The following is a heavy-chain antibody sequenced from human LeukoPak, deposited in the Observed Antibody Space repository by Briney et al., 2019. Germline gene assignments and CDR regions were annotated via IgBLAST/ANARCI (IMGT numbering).Heavy chain of an antibody. J-gene: IGHJ4*02. D-gene: IGHD6-19*01. Sequence: GGSLRLSCVASGFTLRDNSMNWVRQSPGKGLEWVSYISSSSSTIIYADSVKGRFTISRDNAKNSLYLQMNSLREEDTAVYYCARGHSSGWPTFDFWGQGTLITVSS. V-gene: IGHV3-48*02. CDR3: ARGHSSGWPTFDF. CDR1: GFTLRDNS. CDR2: ISSSSSTI.